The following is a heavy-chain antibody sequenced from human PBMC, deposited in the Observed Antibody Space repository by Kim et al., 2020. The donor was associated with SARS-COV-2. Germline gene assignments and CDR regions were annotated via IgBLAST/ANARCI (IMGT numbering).Heavy chain of an antibody. D-gene: IGHD2-2*01. V-gene: IGHV3-30*18. CDR2: ISYDGSNK. J-gene: IGHJ6*02. CDR3: AKDFLDIVVVPAAMRVGAYYDYYGMDG. Sequence: GGSLRLSCAASGFTFSSYGMHWVRQAPGKGLEWVAVISYDGSNKYYADSVKGRFTISRDNSKNTLYLQMNSLRAEDTAVYYCAKDFLDIVVVPAAMRVGAYYDYYGMDGWGQGTTVTVSS. CDR1: GFTFSSYG.